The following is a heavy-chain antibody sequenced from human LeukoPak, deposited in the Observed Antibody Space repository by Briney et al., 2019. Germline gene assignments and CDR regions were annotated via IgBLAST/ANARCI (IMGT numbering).Heavy chain of an antibody. V-gene: IGHV4-4*07. CDR3: AVSYYYGSGCYYWTDAFDI. D-gene: IGHD3-10*01. CDR2: IYTSGST. J-gene: IGHJ3*02. Sequence: SETLSLTCTVSGGSISSYYWSWIRQPAGKGLEWIGRIYTSGSTNYNPSLKSRVTMSVDTSKNQFSLKLSSVTAADTAVYYCAVSYYYGSGCYYWTDAFDIWGQGTMVTVSS. CDR1: GGSISSYY.